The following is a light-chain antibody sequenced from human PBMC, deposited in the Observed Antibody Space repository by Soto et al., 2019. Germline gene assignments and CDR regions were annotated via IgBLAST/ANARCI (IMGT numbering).Light chain of an antibody. Sequence: DIQMTQSPSSLYASVGDRVTISCRASQDIRNDSGWYQQKVGKAPQRLIYGASTLQKGFPSRFAGSGSGTDSARTISSLQPEDFATYYRLQNHNFPRTFVQGTRLEIK. V-gene: IGKV1-17*01. J-gene: IGKJ2*01. CDR3: LQNHNFPRT. CDR2: GAS. CDR1: QDIRND.